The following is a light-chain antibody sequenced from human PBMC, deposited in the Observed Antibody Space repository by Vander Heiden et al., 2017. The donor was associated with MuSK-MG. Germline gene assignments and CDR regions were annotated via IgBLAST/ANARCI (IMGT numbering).Light chain of an antibody. CDR3: SAYTSRDVV. CDR2: DVS. CDR1: SSDVGGYNY. V-gene: IGLV2-14*01. Sequence: QSALTQPASVSGSPGQSITISCTGTSSDVGGYNYVSWYQQHPGKAPKLMIYDVSNRTSGGSNRFSGSKSGNTASPTIAGRQAEDEADYYCSAYTSRDVVFGGGTKLTVL. J-gene: IGLJ2*01.